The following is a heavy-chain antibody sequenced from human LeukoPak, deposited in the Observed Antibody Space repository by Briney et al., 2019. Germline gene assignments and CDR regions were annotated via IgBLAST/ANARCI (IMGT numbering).Heavy chain of an antibody. CDR3: ARKNGLDY. CDR1: GFTFSSYG. CDR2: ISYDGSEK. V-gene: IGHV3-30*03. J-gene: IGHJ4*02. Sequence: GGSLRLSCAASGFTFSSYGMHWVRQAPGKGLEWVAVISYDGSEKYYVDSVKGRFTISRDNAKNSLYLRMNSLRAEDTAVYYCARKNGLDYWGQGTLVTVSS.